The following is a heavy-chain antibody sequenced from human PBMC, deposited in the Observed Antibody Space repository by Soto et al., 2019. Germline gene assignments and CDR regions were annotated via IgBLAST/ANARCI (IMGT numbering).Heavy chain of an antibody. V-gene: IGHV3-30-3*01. CDR1: GFTFSSYA. Sequence: PGGSLRLSCAASGFTFSSYAMHWVRQAPGKGLERVAVISYDGSNNYYADSVKGRFTISRDNSKNTLYLQMNSLRAEDTAVYYCARDFGSLGATIDYWGQGTLVTVSS. CDR2: ISYDGSNN. J-gene: IGHJ4*02. CDR3: ARDFGSLGATIDY. D-gene: IGHD1-26*01.